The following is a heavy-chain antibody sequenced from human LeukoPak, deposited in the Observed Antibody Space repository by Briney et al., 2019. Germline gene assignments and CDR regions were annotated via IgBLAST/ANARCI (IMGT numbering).Heavy chain of an antibody. CDR3: AKAFSSSSWYHEANWFDP. CDR1: GFTFSSYG. V-gene: IGHV3-30*02. CDR2: IRYDGSNK. D-gene: IGHD6-13*01. Sequence: GGSLRLSXAASGFTFSSYGMHWVRQAPGKGLEWVAFIRYDGSNKYYADSVKGRFTISRDNSKNTLYLQMNSLRAEDTAVYYCAKAFSSSSWYHEANWFDPWGQGTLVTVSS. J-gene: IGHJ5*02.